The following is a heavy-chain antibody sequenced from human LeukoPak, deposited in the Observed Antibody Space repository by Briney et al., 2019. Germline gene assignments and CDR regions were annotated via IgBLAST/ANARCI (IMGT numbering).Heavy chain of an antibody. CDR1: GYTFTSYG. Sequence: ASVKVSCKASGYTFTSYGISWVRQAPGQGLEWMGWISAYNGNTNYAQKLQGRVTMTTDTSTSTAYMELRSLRSDDTAVYYCARPGYSSSWSSLEYFQHWGQGTLVTVSS. V-gene: IGHV1-18*01. CDR3: ARPGYSSSWSSLEYFQH. J-gene: IGHJ1*01. D-gene: IGHD6-13*01. CDR2: ISAYNGNT.